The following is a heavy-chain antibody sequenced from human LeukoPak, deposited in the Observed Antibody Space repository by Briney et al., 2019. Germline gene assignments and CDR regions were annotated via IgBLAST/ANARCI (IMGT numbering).Heavy chain of an antibody. CDR1: GGTFSSYA. J-gene: IGHJ6*02. Sequence: GASVKVSCKASGGTFSSYAISWVRQAPGQGLEWMGWIIPIFGTANYAQKFQGRVTITADESTSTAYMELSSLRSEDTAVYYCARDPWEEPGYSYGYGYYYGMDVWGQGTTVTVSS. CDR2: IIPIFGTA. D-gene: IGHD5-18*01. CDR3: ARDPWEEPGYSYGYGYYYGMDV. V-gene: IGHV1-69*13.